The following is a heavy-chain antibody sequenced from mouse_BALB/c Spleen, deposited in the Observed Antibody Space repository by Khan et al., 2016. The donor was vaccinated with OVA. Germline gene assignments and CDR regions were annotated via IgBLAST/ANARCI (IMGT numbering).Heavy chain of an antibody. D-gene: IGHD2-12*01. V-gene: IGHV1-4*01. CDR3: ARDGAYYMNGGLFAY. CDR1: GYTFTIYT. Sequence: QVQLQQSGAELARPGASVKMSCKASGYTFTIYTIHWIKQRPGQGLEWIGYINPSSGYTNYNQKFKDKATLIADKSSTTAYMHLSSRTSDDSAVAYWARDGAYYMNGGLFAYWGQGTLVTVSA. J-gene: IGHJ3*01. CDR2: INPSSGYT.